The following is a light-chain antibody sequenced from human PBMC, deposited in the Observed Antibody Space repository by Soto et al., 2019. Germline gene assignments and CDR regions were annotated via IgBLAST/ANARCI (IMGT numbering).Light chain of an antibody. CDR1: QSVSSY. V-gene: IGKV3-11*01. J-gene: IGKJ3*01. CDR2: VAS. Sequence: EILLTQSPATLSLSPGERATLSCRSSQSVSSYLAWYQQKPGQAPRLLIYVASNRATGIPARFSGSGSGTDFTLTISSLEPEDFAVYYCQQRSNWPPITFGPGTKVDIK. CDR3: QQRSNWPPIT.